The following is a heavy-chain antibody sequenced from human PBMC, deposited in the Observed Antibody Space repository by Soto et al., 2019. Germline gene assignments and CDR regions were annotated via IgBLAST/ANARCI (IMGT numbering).Heavy chain of an antibody. J-gene: IGHJ1*01. Sequence: ASVKVSCKASGYTFINFYMHWVRQAPGQGLEWMGLINPSGGSTSYAQNFQGRVSMTRDTSTSTAYMELSSLRSDNTAVYYCAREGLATLGNECFQHWGQGTQVTVSS. CDR2: INPSGGST. D-gene: IGHD5-12*01. V-gene: IGHV1-46*01. CDR1: GYTFINFY. CDR3: AREGLATLGNECFQH.